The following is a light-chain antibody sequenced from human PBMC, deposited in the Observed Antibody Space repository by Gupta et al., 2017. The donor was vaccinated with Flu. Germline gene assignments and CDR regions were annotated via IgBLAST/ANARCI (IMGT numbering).Light chain of an antibody. Sequence: DIQMTQCPSSLSASVGDRVTITCQAKQYISNYLNWYQQKPGKAPKLLLYDACNLETGVAARFRGSGSGTEFTFTISILQPQDIATYYCQQYDNLPIQATFGPGTKVDIK. V-gene: IGKV1-33*01. CDR1: QYISNY. J-gene: IGKJ3*01. CDR2: DAC. CDR3: QQYDNLPIQAT.